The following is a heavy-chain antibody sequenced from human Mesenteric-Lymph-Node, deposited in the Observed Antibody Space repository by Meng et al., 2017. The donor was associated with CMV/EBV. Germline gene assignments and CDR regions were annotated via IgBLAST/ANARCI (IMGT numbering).Heavy chain of an antibody. CDR1: GFSFSNHM. V-gene: IGHV3-53*01. Sequence: GESLKISCAASGFSFSNHMMNWVRQAPGKGLEWVSVIYSGGSTYYADSVKGRFTISRDNSKNTLYLQMNSLRAEDTAVYYCAREGSTLHYGMDVWGQGTTVTVSS. J-gene: IGHJ6*02. CDR3: AREGSTLHYGMDV. CDR2: IYSGGST. D-gene: IGHD2-2*01.